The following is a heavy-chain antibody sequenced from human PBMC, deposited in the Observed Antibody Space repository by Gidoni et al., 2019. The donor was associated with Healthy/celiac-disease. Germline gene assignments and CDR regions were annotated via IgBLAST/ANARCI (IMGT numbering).Heavy chain of an antibody. Sequence: QLQLQESGPGLVKPSETLSLTCTVSGGSISSSSYYWGWIRPPPGKGLEWIGSIYYSGSTYYNPSLKSRVTISVDTSKNQFSLKLSSVTAADTAVYYCARDYYDSSGYYWAGWFDPWGQGTLVTVSS. CDR3: ARDYYDSSGYYWAGWFDP. J-gene: IGHJ5*02. CDR2: IYYSGST. CDR1: GGSISSSSYY. D-gene: IGHD3-22*01. V-gene: IGHV4-39*02.